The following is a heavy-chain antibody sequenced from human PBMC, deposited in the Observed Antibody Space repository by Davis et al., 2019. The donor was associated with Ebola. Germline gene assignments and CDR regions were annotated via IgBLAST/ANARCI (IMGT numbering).Heavy chain of an antibody. CDR3: ARDGGGSYDFWSARNWFDP. D-gene: IGHD3-3*01. V-gene: IGHV1-18*01. Sequence: AASVKVSCKASGYTFTSYGISWVRQAPGQGLEWMGWISACSGNTNYAQKLQGRVTMTTDTSTSTAYMELRSLRSDDTAVYYCARDGGGSYDFWSARNWFDPWGQGTLVTVSS. J-gene: IGHJ5*02. CDR2: ISACSGNT. CDR1: GYTFTSYG.